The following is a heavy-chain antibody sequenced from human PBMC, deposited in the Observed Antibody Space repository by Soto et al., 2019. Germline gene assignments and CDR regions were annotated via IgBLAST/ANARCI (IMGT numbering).Heavy chain of an antibody. CDR1: GGSISSSNW. CDR3: ARSCSGGSCYSGDYYYYGMDV. Sequence: ASETLSLTCSVSGGSISSSNWWSWVRQPPGKGLEWIGEIYHSGSTNYNPSLKSRVTISVDKSKNQFSLKLSSVTAADTAVYYCARSCSGGSCYSGDYYYYGMDVWGQGTTVTVSS. D-gene: IGHD2-15*01. V-gene: IGHV4-4*02. CDR2: IYHSGST. J-gene: IGHJ6*02.